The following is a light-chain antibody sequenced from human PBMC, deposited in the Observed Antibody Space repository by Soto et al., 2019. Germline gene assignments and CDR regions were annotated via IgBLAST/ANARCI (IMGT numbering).Light chain of an antibody. J-gene: IGLJ1*01. CDR3: SSYTSSNPYV. CDR1: ISDVSGYNF. Sequence: QSVLTQPASVSGSPGQSITISCTGTISDVSGYNFVSWYQQYPGKAPKLMIYDVSNRPSGVSNRFSGSKSGNTASLTISGLQAEDEADYYCSSYTSSNPYVFGAGTKVTVL. CDR2: DVS. V-gene: IGLV2-14*03.